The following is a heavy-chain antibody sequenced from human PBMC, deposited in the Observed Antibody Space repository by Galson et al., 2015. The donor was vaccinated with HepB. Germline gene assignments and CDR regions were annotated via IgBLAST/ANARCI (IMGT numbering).Heavy chain of an antibody. J-gene: IGHJ5*02. CDR3: ARGFFYGSGSYYKAYFDP. CDR1: AA. CDR2: TYYRSKWYN. D-gene: IGHD3-10*01. Sequence: AAWNWIRQSPSRGLEWLGRTYYRSKWYNDYAVSVKSRITINPDTSKNQFSLQLNSVTPEDTAVYYCARGFFYGSGSYYKAYFDPWGQGTLVTVSS. V-gene: IGHV6-1*01.